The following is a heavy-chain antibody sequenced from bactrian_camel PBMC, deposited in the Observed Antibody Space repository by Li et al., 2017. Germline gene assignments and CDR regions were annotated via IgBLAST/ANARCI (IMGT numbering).Heavy chain of an antibody. D-gene: IGHD2*01. CDR1: GYTFSRGC. CDR2: ICSIA. CDR3: ATGYTYCDNGYCYTEYNY. J-gene: IGHJ4*01. Sequence: HVQLVESGGESVQAGGSLRLSCDTSGYTFSRGCAAWFRQAPGKEREGVTSICSIAVYADSVKGRFTVSRDNAKNTRYLQMDSLKTDDTAMYYCATGYTYCDNGYCYTEYNYWGQGTQVTVS. V-gene: IGHV3-2*01.